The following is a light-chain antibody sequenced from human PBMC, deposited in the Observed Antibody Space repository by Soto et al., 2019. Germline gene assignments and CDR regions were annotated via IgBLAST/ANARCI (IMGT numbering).Light chain of an antibody. V-gene: IGKV3-20*01. CDR2: GAS. J-gene: IGKJ5*01. CDR3: PQYGSSPTT. CDR1: QSVSSSY. Sequence: EIVVTQYPGTLSLSPGERATLSCRASQSVSSSYLAWYQQKPGQAPRLLIYGASSRATGIPDRFSGSGSGTDFTLTISRLEPEDFAVYSCPQYGSSPTTFGQGTRLEIK.